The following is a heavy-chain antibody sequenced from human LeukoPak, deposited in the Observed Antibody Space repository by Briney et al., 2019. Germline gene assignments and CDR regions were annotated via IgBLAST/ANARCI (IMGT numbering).Heavy chain of an antibody. V-gene: IGHV1-69*05. J-gene: IGHJ4*02. CDR2: IIPIFGTA. D-gene: IGHD2-2*02. CDR3: ARGRTYCSSTSCYTGYFDY. Sequence: QAPGXGXXWMGGIIPIFGTANYAQKFQGRVTITTDESTSTAYMELSSLRSEDTAVYYCARGRTYCSSTSCYTGYFDYWGQGTLVTVSS.